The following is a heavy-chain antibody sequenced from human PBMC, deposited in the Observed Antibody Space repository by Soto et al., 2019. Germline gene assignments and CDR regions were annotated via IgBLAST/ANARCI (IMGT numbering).Heavy chain of an antibody. D-gene: IGHD3-16*02. CDR3: AGNYDYIWGSSRYMDF. CDR2: ISSSGSTI. V-gene: IGHV3-11*01. J-gene: IGHJ6*03. CDR1: GFTFSDYY. Sequence: PGGSLRLSCAASGFTFSDYYMSWIRQAPGKGLEWVSYISSSGSTIYYADSVKGRFTISRDNAKNSLYLQMNSLRAEDTAVYYCAGNYDYIWGSSRYMDFWGKGTTVTVSS.